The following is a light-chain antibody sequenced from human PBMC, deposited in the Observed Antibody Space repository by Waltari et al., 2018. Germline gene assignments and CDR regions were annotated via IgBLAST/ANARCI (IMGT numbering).Light chain of an antibody. CDR2: QDS. V-gene: IGLV3-1*01. CDR3: QAWDSSTAEV. J-gene: IGLJ2*01. CDR1: NLRDKY. Sequence: SYELTQPPSVSVSPGQTASITCSGDNLRDKYACWYQQKPGQSPVLVIYQDSKRPSGIPERFSGSNSGNTATLTISGTQAMDEADYYCQAWDSSTAEVFGGGTKLTVL.